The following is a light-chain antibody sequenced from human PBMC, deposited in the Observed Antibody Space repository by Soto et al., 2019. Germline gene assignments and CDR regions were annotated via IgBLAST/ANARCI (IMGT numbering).Light chain of an antibody. V-gene: IGKV4-1*01. J-gene: IGKJ1*01. CDR2: WAS. CDR3: QQYYSAPPT. Sequence: DIVMTQSPDSLAVSLGERATINCKSSQSVLYTSNNENSLAWYQQKPGQPPNLLIYWASTRESGVPDRFSGSGSGTDFTLTISSLHAEDVAVYYCQQYYSAPPTFGQGTKVDIK. CDR1: QSVLYTSNNENS.